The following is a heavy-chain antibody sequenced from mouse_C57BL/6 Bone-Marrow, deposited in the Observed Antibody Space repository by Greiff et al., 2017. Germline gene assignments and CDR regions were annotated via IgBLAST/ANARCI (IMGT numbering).Heavy chain of an antibody. D-gene: IGHD1-1*01. Sequence: EVQLQQSVAELVRPGASVKLSCTASGFNIKNTYMHWVKQRPEQGLEWIGRIDPANGNTKYAPKFQGKATITADTTSNTAYLQLSSLTSADTAIYYWARSGTTVVATDWYFDVWGTGTTVTVSS. CDR1: GFNIKNTY. CDR2: IDPANGNT. CDR3: ARSGTTVVATDWYFDV. V-gene: IGHV14-3*01. J-gene: IGHJ1*03.